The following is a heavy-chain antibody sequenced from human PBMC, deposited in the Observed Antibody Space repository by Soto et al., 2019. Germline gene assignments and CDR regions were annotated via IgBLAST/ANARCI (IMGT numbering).Heavy chain of an antibody. CDR1: GFTFSSYA. D-gene: IGHD5-18*01. J-gene: IGHJ6*02. CDR2: IGGSGGRT. Sequence: GASVRLSCASSGFTFSSYAMSWVRQAPGKGLEWVSAIGGSGGRTYYADSVKGRFTISRDNSKNTLYLQMNSLRAEDTAVYYCAIGVGGYSYGPYYYYYGMDVWGQGTTVTVSS. CDR3: AIGVGGYSYGPYYYYYGMDV. V-gene: IGHV3-23*01.